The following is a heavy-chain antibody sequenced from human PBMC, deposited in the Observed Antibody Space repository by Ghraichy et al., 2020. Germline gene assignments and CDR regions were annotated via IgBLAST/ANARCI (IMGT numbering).Heavy chain of an antibody. Sequence: GGSLRLSCAASGFTFSSYWMSWVRQAPGKGLEWVANIKQDGSEKYYVDSVKGRFTISRDNAKNSLYLQMNSLRAEDTAVYYCARPRLSMVRGVSRYWGQGTLVTVSS. J-gene: IGHJ4*02. V-gene: IGHV3-7*03. D-gene: IGHD3-10*01. CDR3: ARPRLSMVRGVSRY. CDR1: GFTFSSYW. CDR2: IKQDGSEK.